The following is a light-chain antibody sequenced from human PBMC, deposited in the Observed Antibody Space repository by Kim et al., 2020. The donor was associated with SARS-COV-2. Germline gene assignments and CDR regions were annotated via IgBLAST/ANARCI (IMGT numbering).Light chain of an antibody. CDR3: QQYNSWPYT. Sequence: EKVMTQSPGTLSVSPGERATLSCRASESVSGHLAWYQQKPGQAPRLLIYGASTRATGVPARFSGTGSGTEFILTISSLQSEDSAVYYCQQYNSWPYTFGQGTKLEIK. CDR1: ESVSGH. V-gene: IGKV3-15*01. J-gene: IGKJ2*01. CDR2: GAS.